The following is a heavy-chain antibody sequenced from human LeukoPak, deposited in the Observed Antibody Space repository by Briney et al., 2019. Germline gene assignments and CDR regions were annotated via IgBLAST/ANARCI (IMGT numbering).Heavy chain of an antibody. CDR3: AKHLRDYYDSSGYYYPYNWFDP. D-gene: IGHD3-22*01. V-gene: IGHV3-23*01. CDR1: GFTFSSFA. Sequence: GVPLRLSCAASGFTFSSFAMSWVRQAPVKGMEWVSAISGSGGSTYYADSVKGRFTISRDNSKNTLYLQMNSLRAEDTAVYYCAKHLRDYYDSSGYYYPYNWFDPWGQGTLVTVSS. CDR2: ISGSGGST. J-gene: IGHJ5*02.